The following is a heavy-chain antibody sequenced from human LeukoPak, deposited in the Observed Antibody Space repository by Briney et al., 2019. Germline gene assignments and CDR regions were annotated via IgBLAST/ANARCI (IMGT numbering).Heavy chain of an antibody. J-gene: IGHJ5*02. CDR3: AKSKYYGFWSGYYWFDP. V-gene: IGHV1-69*05. Sequence: GSSVKVSCKASGGTFSSYAISWVRQAPGQGLEWMGGIIPIFGTANYAQKFQGRVTITTDESTSTAYMELSSLRSEDTAVYYCAKSKYYGFWSGYYWFDPWGQGTLVTVSS. CDR2: IIPIFGTA. CDR1: GGTFSSYA. D-gene: IGHD3-3*01.